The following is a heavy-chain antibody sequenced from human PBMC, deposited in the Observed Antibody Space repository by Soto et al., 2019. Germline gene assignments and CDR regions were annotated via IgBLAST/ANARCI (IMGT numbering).Heavy chain of an antibody. CDR2: IKQDGSEK. D-gene: IGHD6-6*01. CDR1: GFTFSSYW. Sequence: GGSPRLSCAASGFTFSSYWMSWVRQAPGKGLEWVANIKQDGSEKYYVDFVKGRLPISRDNAKNSLYLQMNGLRSEDTAVYYCARAPSEQLSYYYYMDVWGKGTTVTVSS. J-gene: IGHJ6*03. CDR3: ARAPSEQLSYYYYMDV. V-gene: IGHV3-7*01.